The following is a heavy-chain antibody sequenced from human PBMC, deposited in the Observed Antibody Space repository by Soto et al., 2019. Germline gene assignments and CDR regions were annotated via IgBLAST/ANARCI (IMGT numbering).Heavy chain of an antibody. CDR3: ARLRGIDRPWLGLDY. J-gene: IGHJ4*02. V-gene: IGHV4-39*01. CDR2: IYYSGST. Sequence: QLQLQESGPGLVKPSETLSLTCTVSGGSISSSSYYWGWIRQPPGKGLEWIGSIYYSGSTYYNPSLKSRVTISVDTSKNQFSLKLSSVTAADTAVYYCARLRGIDRPWLGLDYWGQGTLVTVSS. D-gene: IGHD6-19*01. CDR1: GGSISSSSYY.